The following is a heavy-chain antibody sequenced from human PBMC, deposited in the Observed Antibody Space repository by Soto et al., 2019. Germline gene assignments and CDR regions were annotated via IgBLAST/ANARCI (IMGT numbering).Heavy chain of an antibody. CDR3: AMVDVYVTPSPQDV. V-gene: IGHV1-2*04. J-gene: IGHJ6*02. Sequence: SVKVSCKASGYTFTGYYMHWERQALGQGLEWMGWINPNSGGTNYAQKFQGWVTMTRDTSISTAYMELRSLRSSDTAIYYCAMVDVYVTPSPQDVWGQGTTVTVSS. CDR1: GYTFTGYY. D-gene: IGHD3-16*01. CDR2: INPNSGGT.